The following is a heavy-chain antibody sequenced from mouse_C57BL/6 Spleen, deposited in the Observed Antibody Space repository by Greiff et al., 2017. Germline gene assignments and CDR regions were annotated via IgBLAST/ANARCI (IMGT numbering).Heavy chain of an antibody. CDR1: GYTFTSYW. Sequence: QVQLKQPGAELVKPGASVKLSCKASGYTFTSYWMHWVKQRPGQGLEWIGMIHPNSGSTNYNEKFKSKATLTVDKSSSTAYMQLSSLTSEDSAVYYCARPLGLRPYFDYWGQGTTLTVSS. J-gene: IGHJ2*01. D-gene: IGHD2-4*01. CDR3: ARPLGLRPYFDY. V-gene: IGHV1-64*01. CDR2: IHPNSGST.